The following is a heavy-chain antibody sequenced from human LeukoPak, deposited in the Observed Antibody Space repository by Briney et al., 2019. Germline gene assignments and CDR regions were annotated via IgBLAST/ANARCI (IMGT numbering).Heavy chain of an antibody. CDR2: ISGSGGST. J-gene: IGHJ4*02. V-gene: IGHV3-23*01. CDR3: AKISADFWSGYSTAPDY. CDR1: GYSFTNYW. Sequence: GESLKISCKGSGYSFTNYWVAWVRQMPGKGLEWVSAISGSGGSTYYADSVKGRFTISRDNSKNTLYLQMNSLRAEDTAVYYCAKISADFWSGYSTAPDYWGQGTLVTVSS. D-gene: IGHD3-3*01.